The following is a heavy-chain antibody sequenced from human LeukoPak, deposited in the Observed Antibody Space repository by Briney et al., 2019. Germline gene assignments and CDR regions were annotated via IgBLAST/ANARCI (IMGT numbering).Heavy chain of an antibody. V-gene: IGHV3-21*01. CDR2: INSDSSLM. CDR3: IRDLFDDYSLDY. J-gene: IGHJ4*02. CDR1: GFTFGIYS. Sequence: GGSLRLSCAASGFTFGIYSMNWVRQAPGKGLEWVSSINSDSSLMFYAESVKGRFTISRDNARNSLYLQMNSLRAEDTAVYYCIRDLFDDYSLDYWGQGALVTVSS. D-gene: IGHD3-16*01.